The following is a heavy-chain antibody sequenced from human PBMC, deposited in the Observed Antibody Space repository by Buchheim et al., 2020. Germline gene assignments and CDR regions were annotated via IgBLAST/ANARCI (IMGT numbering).Heavy chain of an antibody. CDR1: GFTFSSYW. Sequence: EVQLVESGGGLVQPGGSLRLSCAASGFTFSSYWMSWVRQAPGKGLEWVANIKQDGSEKYYVDSVKGRFTISRDNAKNSLYLQMTSLRVEDAAVYYCARVAWGSYRYKLDSWGQGTL. D-gene: IGHD3-16*02. CDR2: IKQDGSEK. CDR3: ARVAWGSYRYKLDS. J-gene: IGHJ4*02. V-gene: IGHV3-7*03.